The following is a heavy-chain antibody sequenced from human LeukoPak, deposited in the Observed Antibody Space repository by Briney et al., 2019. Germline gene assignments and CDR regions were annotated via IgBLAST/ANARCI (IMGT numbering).Heavy chain of an antibody. J-gene: IGHJ4*02. CDR3: ARDWASRYDSSGYIDY. CDR2: ISAYNGNT. V-gene: IGHV1-18*01. CDR1: RYTFTSYG. D-gene: IGHD3-22*01. Sequence: ASVKVSCKVSRYTFTSYGISWVRQAPAPGLEWMGWISAYNGNTNYAQKLQGRVTMTTDTSTSTAYMELRSLRSDDKAVYYCARDWASRYDSSGYIDYWGQGTLVTVSS.